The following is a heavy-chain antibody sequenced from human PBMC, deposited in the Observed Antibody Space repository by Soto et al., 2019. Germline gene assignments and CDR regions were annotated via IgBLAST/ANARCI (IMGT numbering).Heavy chain of an antibody. D-gene: IGHD3-3*01. Sequence: EVQLVESGGGLVQPGGSLRLSCAASGFTVSSNYMSWVRQAPGKGLEWVSVIYSGGTTYYADSVRGRFTISRDNSKNTLYLQMNSLRAEDAAVYYCARGGIFGVSEYWGQGTLVTVSS. CDR2: IYSGGTT. J-gene: IGHJ4*02. CDR1: GFTVSSNY. V-gene: IGHV3-66*01. CDR3: ARGGIFGVSEY.